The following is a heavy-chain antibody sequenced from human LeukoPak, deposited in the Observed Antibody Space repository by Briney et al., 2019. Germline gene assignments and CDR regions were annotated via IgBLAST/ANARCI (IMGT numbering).Heavy chain of an antibody. Sequence: GGSLRLSCAASGFTFSNYDIHWVRQASGKGLEWVSGIDTAGDTKYPDSVKGRFAISRENAKNSLYLQMNSLRAGDTAVYYCATRRHSSSFYGPYYFDYWGQGTLVTVSS. CDR3: ATRRHSSSFYGPYYFDY. D-gene: IGHD6-13*01. CDR1: GFTFSNYD. CDR2: IDTAGDT. V-gene: IGHV3-13*01. J-gene: IGHJ4*02.